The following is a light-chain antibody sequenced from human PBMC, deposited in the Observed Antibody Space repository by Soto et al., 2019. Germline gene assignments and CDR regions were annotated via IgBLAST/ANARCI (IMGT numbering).Light chain of an antibody. CDR3: QQYAGLWT. CDR1: QSVSSAY. Sequence: VLTQSPCTLSLSPGERATLSCRASQSVSSAYLAWYQQKLGQAPRLLIHGASIRATGIPERFSGSGSGTEFTLTISRLEPEDFAVYYCQQYAGLWTFGQGTKVDIK. CDR2: GAS. J-gene: IGKJ1*01. V-gene: IGKV3-20*01.